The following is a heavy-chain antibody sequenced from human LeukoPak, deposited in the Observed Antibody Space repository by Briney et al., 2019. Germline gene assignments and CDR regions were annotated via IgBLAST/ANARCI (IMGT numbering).Heavy chain of an antibody. CDR1: GFTFSTYS. Sequence: PGGSLRLSCAASGFTFSTYSMNWVRQAPGKGLEWVSYISSRSSTICYTDSVRGRFTISRDNAKNSLYLQMNSLRDEDTAIYYCARFYDWNGASYFDHWGQGTLVTVSS. CDR2: ISSRSSTI. CDR3: ARFYDWNGASYFDH. D-gene: IGHD1-20*01. V-gene: IGHV3-48*02. J-gene: IGHJ4*02.